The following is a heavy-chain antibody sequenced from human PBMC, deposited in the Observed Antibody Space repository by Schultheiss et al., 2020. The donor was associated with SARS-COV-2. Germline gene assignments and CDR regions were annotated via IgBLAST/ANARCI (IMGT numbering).Heavy chain of an antibody. CDR2: ISGSGGST. V-gene: IGHV3-23*01. J-gene: IGHJ5*02. CDR1: GFTFSSYA. CDR3: ARSGSGGWLNPFHS. D-gene: IGHD3-10*01. Sequence: GGSLRLSCAASGFTFSSYAMSWVRQAPGKGLEWVSAISGSGGSTYYADSVKGRFTISRDNSKNTLYLQMNSLRAEDTAVYYCARSGSGGWLNPFHSWGQGVLVTVSS.